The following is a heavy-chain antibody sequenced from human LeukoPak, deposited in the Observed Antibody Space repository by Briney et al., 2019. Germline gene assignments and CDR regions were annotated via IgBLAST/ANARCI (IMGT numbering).Heavy chain of an antibody. V-gene: IGHV1-18*01. J-gene: IGHJ6*02. CDR2: ISAYNGNT. Sequence: GASVTVSCKASGYTFTSYGISWVRQAPGQGLEWMGWISAYNGNTNYAQKLQGRVTMTTDTSTSTAYMELRSLRSDDTAVYYCAREDCSSTSCPDYYYYGMDVWGQGTTVTVSS. CDR3: AREDCSSTSCPDYYYYGMDV. CDR1: GYTFTSYG. D-gene: IGHD2-2*01.